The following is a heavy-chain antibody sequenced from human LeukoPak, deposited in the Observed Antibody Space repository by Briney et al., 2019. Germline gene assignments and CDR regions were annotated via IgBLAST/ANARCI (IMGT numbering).Heavy chain of an antibody. CDR3: ARIWFRPYYFDY. CDR1: GGSFSGYY. CDR2: INHSGST. J-gene: IGHJ4*02. Sequence: PSETLSLTCAVYGGSFSGYYWSWIRQPPGKGLEWIGEINHSGSTNYNPSLKSRVTISVDTSKNQFSLKLSSVTAADTAVYYCARIWFRPYYFDYWGQGTLVTVSS. V-gene: IGHV4-34*01. D-gene: IGHD3-10*01.